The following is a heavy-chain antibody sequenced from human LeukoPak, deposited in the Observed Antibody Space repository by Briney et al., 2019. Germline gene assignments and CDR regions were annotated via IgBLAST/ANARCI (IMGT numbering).Heavy chain of an antibody. CDR1: GGTFSSYA. V-gene: IGHV1-69*05. CDR3: ARPLAGYCSGGSCNRLDY. J-gene: IGHJ4*02. CDR2: IIPIFGTA. D-gene: IGHD2-15*01. Sequence: SVKVSCKASGGTFSSYAISWVRQAPGQGLEWMGRIIPIFGTANYAQKFQGRVAITTDESTSTAYMELSSLRSEDTAVYYCARPLAGYCSGGSCNRLDYWGQGTLVTVSS.